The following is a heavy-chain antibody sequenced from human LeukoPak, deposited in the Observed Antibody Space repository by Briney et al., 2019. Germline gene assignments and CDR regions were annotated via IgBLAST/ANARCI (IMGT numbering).Heavy chain of an antibody. CDR3: ARVSSLWSFDY. Sequence: PGGSLRLSCTASGFIFSSYAMSWVRQAPGKGLEWVSTISGSGGRTYYADSVKGRFAISRDNARDTLYLQLNSLGAEDTAVYYCARVSSLWSFDYWGQGTLVTVSS. V-gene: IGHV3-23*01. J-gene: IGHJ4*02. CDR2: ISGSGGRT. CDR1: GFIFSSYA. D-gene: IGHD3-10*01.